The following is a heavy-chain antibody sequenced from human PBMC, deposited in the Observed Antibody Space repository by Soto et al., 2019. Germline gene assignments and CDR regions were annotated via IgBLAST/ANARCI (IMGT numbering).Heavy chain of an antibody. V-gene: IGHV1-3*01. CDR3: ARVLKNVSPYDSSGYYYY. J-gene: IGHJ4*02. CDR2: INAANGDT. Sequence: VASVKVSCKASGYTFTSYGIHWVRQAPGQRLEWMGWINAANGDTKYSPKFQGRVTITADGSTSTAYMEVSSLRSEDTAVYYCARVLKNVSPYDSSGYYYYWGQGTLVTVSS. CDR1: GYTFTSYG. D-gene: IGHD3-22*01.